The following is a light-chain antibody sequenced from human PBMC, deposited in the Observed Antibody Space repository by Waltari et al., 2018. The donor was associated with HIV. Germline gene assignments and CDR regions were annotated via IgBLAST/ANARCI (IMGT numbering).Light chain of an antibody. J-gene: IGLJ2*01. V-gene: IGLV2-14*01. CDR3: CSYTSTTTSIL. Sequence: QSALTQPASVSGSPGQSITISCTGTRNYIGTYNYVSWYQQHPGTVPKLFIYEVTKRPSGVSNRFSGSKSGNTASLTISGLQAEDEAAYYCCSYTSTTTSILFAGGTKLTVL. CDR2: EVT. CDR1: RNYIGTYNY.